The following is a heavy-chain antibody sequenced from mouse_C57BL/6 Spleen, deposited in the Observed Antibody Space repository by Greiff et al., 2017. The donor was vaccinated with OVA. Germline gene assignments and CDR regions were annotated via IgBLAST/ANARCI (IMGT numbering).Heavy chain of an antibody. CDR1: GYTFTDYY. V-gene: IGHV1-19*01. D-gene: IGHD1-1*01. CDR3: ARSGDYGSSWFAY. CDR2: INPYNGGT. J-gene: IGHJ3*01. Sequence: VHVKQSGPVLVKPGASVKMSCKASGYTFTDYYMNWVKQSHGKSLEWIGVINPYNGGTSYNQKFKGKATLTVDKSSSTAYMELNSLTSEDSAVYYCARSGDYGSSWFAYWGQGTLVTVSA.